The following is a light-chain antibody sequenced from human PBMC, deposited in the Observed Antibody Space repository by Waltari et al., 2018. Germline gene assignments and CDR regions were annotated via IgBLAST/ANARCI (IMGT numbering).Light chain of an antibody. CDR3: CSYAGSAISM. CDR2: DVN. Sequence: QSALTQTASVSGSPGQAITISCSGTTSDIGKYNLAPWYQPPPGKAPTLIIYDVNKRPSGVSNRFSGSKSGNTAFLTISGLQSADEADYYCCSYAGSAISMFGGGTKVTVL. J-gene: IGLJ3*02. CDR1: TSDIGKYNL. V-gene: IGLV2-23*02.